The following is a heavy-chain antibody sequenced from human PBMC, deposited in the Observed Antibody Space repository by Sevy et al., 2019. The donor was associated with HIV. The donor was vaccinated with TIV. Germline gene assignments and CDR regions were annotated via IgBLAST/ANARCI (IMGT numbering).Heavy chain of an antibody. CDR2: IQDVGST. CDR3: ARARRGGNLAFDI. D-gene: IGHD2-15*01. J-gene: IGHJ3*02. Sequence: SETLSLTCAVSGGSITSTDFSCSWIRQAPGRGLEWIGFIQDVGSTYYNPSFQSGLTISVDRARNEFSLKLISVTAADTAVYYCARARRGGNLAFDIWGQGTMVTVSS. V-gene: IGHV4-30-2*01. CDR1: GGSITSTDFS.